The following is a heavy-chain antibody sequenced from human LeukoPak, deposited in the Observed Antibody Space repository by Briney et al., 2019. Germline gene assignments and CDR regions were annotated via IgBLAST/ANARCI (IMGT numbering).Heavy chain of an antibody. D-gene: IGHD4-17*01. Sequence: SETLSLTCTVSGGSISSGSYYWGWIRQPPGKGLQWIGSLYYSGSTYYNPSLKGRVTISVDTSKNQFSLKLSSVTAADTAVYYCARALGGDYSVGYWGQGTLVTVSS. CDR2: LYYSGST. V-gene: IGHV4-39*01. J-gene: IGHJ4*02. CDR1: GGSISSGSYY. CDR3: ARALGGDYSVGY.